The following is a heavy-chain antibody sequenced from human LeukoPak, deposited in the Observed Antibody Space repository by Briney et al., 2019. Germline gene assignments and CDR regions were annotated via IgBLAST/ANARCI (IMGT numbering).Heavy chain of an antibody. J-gene: IGHJ5*02. D-gene: IGHD6-19*01. CDR2: ISTDGVNT. V-gene: IGHV3-23*01. CDR3: ARCTKYTTGWCNWFDP. Sequence: PGGSLRLSCAASGFTFRNHAMNWVRQTPGKGLERVSSISTDGVNTYYADSVKGRFTISRDTSKDTLYLQMNSLSAEDTAVYYCARCTKYTTGWCNWFDPWGQGTLVTVSS. CDR1: GFTFRNHA.